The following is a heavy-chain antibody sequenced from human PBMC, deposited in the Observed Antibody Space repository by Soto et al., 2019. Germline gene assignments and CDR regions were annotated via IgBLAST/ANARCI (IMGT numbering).Heavy chain of an antibody. CDR3: AKDSNLKGLPMGESGMDV. J-gene: IGHJ6*02. CDR1: GFTFSSYA. CDR2: ISYDGKYQ. V-gene: IGHV3-30*04. Sequence: GGSLRLSCAASGFTFSSYAMYWVRQAPGKGLEWVAVISYDGKYQYYSDSVRGRFSISRDNSKYTLDLQMNSLRAEDTAMYYCAKDSNLKGLPMGESGMDVWGQGTTVTVSS. D-gene: IGHD3-16*01.